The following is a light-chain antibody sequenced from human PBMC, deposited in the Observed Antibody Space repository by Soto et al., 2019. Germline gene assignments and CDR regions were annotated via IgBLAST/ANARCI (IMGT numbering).Light chain of an antibody. J-gene: IGKJ5*01. Sequence: DIVMTQSPLSLPVTPGEPASISCRSSRSLLHSNGYNYLDWYLQKPGQSPQLLIYLGSNRASGVPDRFSGSGSGTDFTLKISRVEAEDVGVYYCMQALQTPRSITFGQGTRLEIK. V-gene: IGKV2-28*01. CDR2: LGS. CDR3: MQALQTPRSIT. CDR1: RSLLHSNGYNY.